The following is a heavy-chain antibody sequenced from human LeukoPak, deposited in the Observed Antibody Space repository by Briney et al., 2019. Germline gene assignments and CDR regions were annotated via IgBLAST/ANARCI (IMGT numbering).Heavy chain of an antibody. V-gene: IGHV3-23*01. J-gene: IGHJ1*01. Sequence: GGFLRLSCAASGFTFSSYAMSWVRQAPGKGLEWVSAISGSGGSTYYADSVKGRFTISRDNSKNTLYLQMNSLRAEDTAVYYCAKGPGSGWYSWSGTEYFQHWGQGTLVTVSS. CDR2: ISGSGGST. D-gene: IGHD6-19*01. CDR1: GFTFSSYA. CDR3: AKGPGSGWYSWSGTEYFQH.